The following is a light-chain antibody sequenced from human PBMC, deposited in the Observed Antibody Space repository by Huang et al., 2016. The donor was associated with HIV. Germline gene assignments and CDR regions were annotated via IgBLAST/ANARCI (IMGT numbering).Light chain of an antibody. Sequence: DIQMTQSPSTLSASVGDRVTITCRASQSISSWLAWYQQKPGKAPKLLIYKESNLESGVPSRLSGSGSGTEFTLTISSLQPDDFATYYCQQYNSYPLTFGGGTKVQIK. V-gene: IGKV1-5*03. CDR1: QSISSW. CDR2: KES. CDR3: QQYNSYPLT. J-gene: IGKJ4*01.